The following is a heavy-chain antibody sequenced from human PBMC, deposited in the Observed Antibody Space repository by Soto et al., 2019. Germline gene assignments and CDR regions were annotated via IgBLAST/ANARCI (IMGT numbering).Heavy chain of an antibody. J-gene: IGHJ4*02. V-gene: IGHV1-18*01. D-gene: IGHD1-7*01. CDR2: ISAYNGNT. Sequence: ASVKVSCKASGYTSTSYGISWVRQAPGQGLEWMGWISAYNGNTNYAQKLQGRVTMTTDTSTSTAYMELRSLRSDDTAVYYCARVSFVEEPEELRLIDYWGQGTLVTVSS. CDR3: ARVSFVEEPEELRLIDY. CDR1: GYTSTSYG.